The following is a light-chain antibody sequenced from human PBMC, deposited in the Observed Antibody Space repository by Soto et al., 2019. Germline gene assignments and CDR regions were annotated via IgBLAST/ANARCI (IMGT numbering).Light chain of an antibody. CDR3: QHYENWPQIT. J-gene: IGKJ5*01. V-gene: IGKV3-15*01. CDR2: GAS. Sequence: EIVMTQSPATLSVSPGERATLSCRASQSVSSNLVWYQQKPGQTPRLLIYGASTRATGIPARFSGSGSGTEFTLTISSLQSEDFAVYYCQHYENWPQITFGQGTRLEIK. CDR1: QSVSSN.